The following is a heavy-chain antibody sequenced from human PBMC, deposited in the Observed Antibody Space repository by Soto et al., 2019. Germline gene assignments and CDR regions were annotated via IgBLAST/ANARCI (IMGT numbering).Heavy chain of an antibody. V-gene: IGHV3-21*01. CDR1: GFTFSSYS. Sequence: SLRLACEASGFTFSSYSMNWVRQAPGKGLEWVSPISSSSSYIYYADSVKSRLTISRDNAKNSLYLQMNSLRAEDTAVYYCARDRDGYNYYCYYGMDVWGQGTTVTVSS. CDR3: ARDRDGYNYYCYYGMDV. CDR2: ISSSSSYI. J-gene: IGHJ6*02. D-gene: IGHD5-12*01.